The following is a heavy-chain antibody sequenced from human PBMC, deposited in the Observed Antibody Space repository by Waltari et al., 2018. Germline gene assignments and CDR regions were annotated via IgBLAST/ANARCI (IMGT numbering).Heavy chain of an antibody. CDR2: IYSSATT. V-gene: IGHV3-66*01. CDR1: GFTVTSTY. D-gene: IGHD6-6*01. CDR3: ARGGQIVRPRPLDL. J-gene: IGHJ3*01. Sequence: EGQLVESGGGLVKPGGSLRLSCAASGFTVTSTYMNWVRQAPGKGLEVVSTIYSSATTFYADSVKGRFTISRDNSKNLLFLQMDDLRVNDTAVYYCARGGQIVRPRPLDLWGPGTLVTVSS.